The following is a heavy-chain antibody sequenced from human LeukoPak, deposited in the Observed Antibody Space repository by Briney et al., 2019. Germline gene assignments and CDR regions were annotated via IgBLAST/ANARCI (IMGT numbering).Heavy chain of an antibody. D-gene: IGHD3-16*02. V-gene: IGHV3-74*01. CDR1: GFTFNGHW. CDR2: INGDGSTI. Sequence: PGGSLRLSCEASGFTFNGHWMHWVRQAPGKGLVWVSLINGDGSTISYADSVKGRFTISRDNAKNSLYLQMNSLRAEDTAVYYCARADYDYVWGSYRQYYFDYWGQGTLVTVSS. CDR3: ARADYDYVWGSYRQYYFDY. J-gene: IGHJ4*02.